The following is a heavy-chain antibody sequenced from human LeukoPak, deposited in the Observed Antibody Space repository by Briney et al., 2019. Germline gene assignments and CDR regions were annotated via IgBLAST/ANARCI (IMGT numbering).Heavy chain of an antibody. CDR3: AKGGHIDY. D-gene: IGHD3-16*01. J-gene: IGHJ4*01. CDR1: GFTFSSYG. Sequence: GRSLRLSCAASGFTFSSYGIHWVRQAPGKGLEWVAVISYGGSYKYYANSMKGRFTISRDNSKNTLYLQMNSMRAEDTAVYYCAKGGHIDYCGQGTLVTVSS. V-gene: IGHV3-30*18. CDR2: ISYGGSYK.